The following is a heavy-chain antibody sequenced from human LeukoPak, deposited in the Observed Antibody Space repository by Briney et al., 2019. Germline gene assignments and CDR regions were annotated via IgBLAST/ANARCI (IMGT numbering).Heavy chain of an antibody. D-gene: IGHD3-16*01. J-gene: IGHJ4*02. CDR1: GGSISSGGYS. V-gene: IGHV4-30-2*01. CDR2: IYHSGST. Sequence: PSETLSLTCAVSGGSISSGGYSWSWIRQPPGKGLEWIGYIYHSGSTYYNPSLKSRVTISVDTSKSQFSLKLSSVTAADTAVYYCARLLRRDGYYFDYWGQGTLVTVSS. CDR3: ARLLRRDGYYFDY.